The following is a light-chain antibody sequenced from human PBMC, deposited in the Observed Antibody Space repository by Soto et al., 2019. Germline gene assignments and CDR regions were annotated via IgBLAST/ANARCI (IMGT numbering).Light chain of an antibody. CDR1: QSISSW. CDR2: KAS. CDR3: QQYNSYSWT. V-gene: IGKV1-5*03. J-gene: IGKJ1*01. Sequence: DIQMTQSPSTLSASVGYRVTITCRASQSISSWLAWYQQKPEKAPKLLIYKASSLESGVPSRFSGSGSGTEFTLTISSLQPDDFATYYCQQYNSYSWTFGQGTKVDIK.